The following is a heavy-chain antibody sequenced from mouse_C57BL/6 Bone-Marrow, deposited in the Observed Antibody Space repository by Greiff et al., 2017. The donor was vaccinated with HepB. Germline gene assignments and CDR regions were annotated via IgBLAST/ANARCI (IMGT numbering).Heavy chain of an antibody. V-gene: IGHV14-2*01. Sequence: VQLKQSGAELVKPGASVKLSCTASGFNIKDYYMHWVKQRTEQGLEWIGRIDPEDGETKYAPKFQGKATITADTSSNTAYLQLSSLTSEDTAVYYCAIPTVVATDYYAMDYWGQGTSVTGAS. D-gene: IGHD1-1*01. CDR3: AIPTVVATDYYAMDY. CDR1: GFNIKDYY. CDR2: IDPEDGET. J-gene: IGHJ4*01.